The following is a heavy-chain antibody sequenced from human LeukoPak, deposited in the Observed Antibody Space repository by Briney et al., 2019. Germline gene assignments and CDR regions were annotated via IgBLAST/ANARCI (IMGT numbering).Heavy chain of an antibody. J-gene: IGHJ3*02. CDR2: TYYSGST. CDR3: ARLPYYYASGPPYAFDI. CDR1: GGSISSSSSY. Sequence: PSETLSLTCTVSGGSISSSSSYWGWIRQPPGKGLEWIGSTYYSGSTHYNPSLKSRVTISVDTSKNQFSLKVRSVTAADTAVYYCARLPYYYASGPPYAFDIWGQGTMVTVSS. V-gene: IGHV4-39*01. D-gene: IGHD3-10*01.